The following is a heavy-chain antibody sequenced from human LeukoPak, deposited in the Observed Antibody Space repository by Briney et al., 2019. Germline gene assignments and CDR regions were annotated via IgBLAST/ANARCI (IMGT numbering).Heavy chain of an antibody. J-gene: IGHJ4*02. CDR3: ARENRGYSGYNRYFDY. CDR2: ISSSGSTI. V-gene: IGHV3-48*03. Sequence: GGSLRLSCAASGFTFSSYEMNWVRQAPGKGLEWVSYISSSGSTINYADSVKGRFTISRDNAKNSLYLQMNSLRAEDTAVYYCARENRGYSGYNRYFDYWGQGTLVTVSS. D-gene: IGHD5-12*01. CDR1: GFTFSSYE.